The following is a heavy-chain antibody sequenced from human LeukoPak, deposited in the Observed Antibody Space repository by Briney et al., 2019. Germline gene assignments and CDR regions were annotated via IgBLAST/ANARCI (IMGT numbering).Heavy chain of an antibody. CDR1: GFTFSSYA. Sequence: GGSLRLSCAASGFTFSSYAMHWVRQAPGKGLEWVAVISYDGGNKYYADSVKGRFTISRDNSKNTLYLQMNSLRAEDTAVYYCARSSDYYDSSGYYPHWGQGTLVTVSS. CDR3: ARSSDYYDSSGYYPH. D-gene: IGHD3-22*01. J-gene: IGHJ4*02. CDR2: ISYDGGNK. V-gene: IGHV3-30-3*01.